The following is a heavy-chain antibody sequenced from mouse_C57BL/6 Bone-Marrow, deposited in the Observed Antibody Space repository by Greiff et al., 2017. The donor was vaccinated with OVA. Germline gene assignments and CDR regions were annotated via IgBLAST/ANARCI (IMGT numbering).Heavy chain of an antibody. D-gene: IGHD1-1*01. J-gene: IGHJ3*01. CDR1: GYTFTSYW. V-gene: IGHV1-5*01. CDR2: IYPGNSDT. Sequence: VQLQQSGTVLARPGASVKMSCKTSGYTFTSYWMHWVKQRPGQGLEWIGAIYPGNSDTSYNQKFKGKAKLTAVTSASTAYMELSSLTNEDSAVYYCTSYYYCSSSAWFAYWGQGTLVTVSA. CDR3: TSYYYCSSSAWFAY.